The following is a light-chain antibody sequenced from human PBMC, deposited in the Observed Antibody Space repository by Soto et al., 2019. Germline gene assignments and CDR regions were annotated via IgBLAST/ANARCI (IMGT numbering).Light chain of an antibody. V-gene: IGKV3-20*01. Sequence: EIVLTQSPGTLSLSPGERATLSCTPSQSVPSSCLSWYQLKPGQAPRLLMHTTAIRPTDRPDRFSGSGSGTDFTLTISSLVQEDSAVYYCQQCGGSPLFSFGPGTKVDIK. J-gene: IGKJ3*01. CDR2: TTA. CDR3: QQCGGSPLFS. CDR1: QSVPSSC.